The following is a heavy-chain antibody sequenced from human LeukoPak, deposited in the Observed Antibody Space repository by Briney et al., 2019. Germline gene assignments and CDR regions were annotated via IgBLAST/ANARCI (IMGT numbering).Heavy chain of an antibody. CDR1: GFPGRSNY. CDR2: IYSGGST. Sequence: GSPKLFLAAPGFPGRSNYKRLVRQAPGEGLGGVSVIYSGGSTYYADSVKGRFTISRDNSKNTLYLQMNSLKTEDTAVYYCTTAFFTMVRGVIMRAFDIWGQGTMVTVSS. V-gene: IGHV3-53*01. D-gene: IGHD3-10*01. J-gene: IGHJ3*02. CDR3: TTAFFTMVRGVIMRAFDI.